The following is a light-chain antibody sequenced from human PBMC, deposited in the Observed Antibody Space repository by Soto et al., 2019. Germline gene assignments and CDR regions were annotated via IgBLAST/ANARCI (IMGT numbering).Light chain of an antibody. CDR2: GAS. CDR3: QQYNNLPPLT. Sequence: TLSVSPGERSTLSCRASQSVSSNLAWYQQKPGQAPRLLIYGASTRATGIPARFSGSGSGTEFTLTISSLQSEDFAVYYCQQYNNLPPLTCGGGTKVDIK. J-gene: IGKJ4*01. CDR1: QSVSSN. V-gene: IGKV3-15*01.